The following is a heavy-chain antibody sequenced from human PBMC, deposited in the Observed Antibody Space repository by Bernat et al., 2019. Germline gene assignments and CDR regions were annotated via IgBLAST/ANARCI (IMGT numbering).Heavy chain of an antibody. CDR3: AKTYDSSGLYQFTY. CDR1: GFTFSSYA. V-gene: IGHV3-23*01. Sequence: EVQLLESGGGLVQPGGSLRLACTASGFTFSSYAMSWVRQAPGKGLEWVSAISGSGGSTYYADSVKGRFTISRDNSKNTLYLQMNSLRAEDTAVYYCAKTYDSSGLYQFTYWGQGTLVTVSS. J-gene: IGHJ4*02. D-gene: IGHD3-22*01. CDR2: ISGSGGST.